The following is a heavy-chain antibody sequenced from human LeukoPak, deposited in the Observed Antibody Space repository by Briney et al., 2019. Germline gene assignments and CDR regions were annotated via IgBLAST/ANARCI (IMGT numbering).Heavy chain of an antibody. CDR1: GYSISSGYY. V-gene: IGHV4-38-2*02. Sequence: SETLSLTCTVSGYSISSGYYWGWIRQPPGKGLEWIGSIYHSGSTYYNLSLKSRVTISVDTSKNQFSLKLSSVTAADTAVYYCARATQRGWFDPWGQGTLVTVSS. CDR3: ARATQRGWFDP. D-gene: IGHD3-10*01. CDR2: IYHSGST. J-gene: IGHJ5*02.